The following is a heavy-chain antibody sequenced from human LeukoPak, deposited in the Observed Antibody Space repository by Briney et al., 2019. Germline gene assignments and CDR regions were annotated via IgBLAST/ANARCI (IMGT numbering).Heavy chain of an antibody. V-gene: IGHV3-48*04. CDR2: ISSSGSTI. D-gene: IGHD6-13*01. Sequence: GGSLRLSCAASGFTFSSYWMSWVRQAPGKGLEWVSYISSSGSTIYYADSVKGRFTISRDNAKNSLYLQMNSLRADDTALYYCATAAGTDYYYMDVWGKGTTVTVSS. CDR1: GFTFSSYW. CDR3: ATAAGTDYYYMDV. J-gene: IGHJ6*03.